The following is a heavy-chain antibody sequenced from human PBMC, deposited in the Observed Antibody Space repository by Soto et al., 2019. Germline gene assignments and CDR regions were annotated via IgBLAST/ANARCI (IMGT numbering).Heavy chain of an antibody. J-gene: IGHJ6*02. CDR1: GYTFTSYD. V-gene: IGHV1-8*01. CDR2: MNPNSGNT. D-gene: IGHD6-6*01. Sequence: ASVKVSCKASGYTFTSYDINWVRQATGQGLEWMGWMNPNSGNTGYAQKFRGRVTMTRNTSISTAYMELSSLRSEDTAVYYCARGARRGSEYYYYYGMDVWGQGTTVTVFS. CDR3: ARGARRGSEYYYYYGMDV.